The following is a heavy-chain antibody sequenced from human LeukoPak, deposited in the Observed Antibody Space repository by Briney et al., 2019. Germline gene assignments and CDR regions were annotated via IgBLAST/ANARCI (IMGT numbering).Heavy chain of an antibody. CDR1: GFSVITYW. Sequence: GESLKISCKASGFSVITYWIGWVRQMPGKGLEWMGNVYPGHSDTRYSPSFEGQVTISADKSITTAFLQWRSLKASDTAMYYCARHWPRGYSPADVWGQGTLVTVSS. CDR3: ARHWPRGYSPADV. J-gene: IGHJ4*02. CDR2: VYPGHSDT. D-gene: IGHD5-18*01. V-gene: IGHV5-51*01.